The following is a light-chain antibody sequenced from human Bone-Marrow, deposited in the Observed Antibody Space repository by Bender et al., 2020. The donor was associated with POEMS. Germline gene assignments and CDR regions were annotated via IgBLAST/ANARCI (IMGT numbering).Light chain of an antibody. V-gene: IGLV2-8*01. J-gene: IGLJ1*01. CDR2: EVT. Sequence: QSGLTQPPSASGSPGQSVAISCSGTSGDIGTYNYVSWYQHHPGKAPKILIYEVTKRPSGVPDRFSGTKSGNTAPLTISGLQTEDEADYFCMSYKGSDDLYVFGTGTKVTVL. CDR1: SGDIGTYNY. CDR3: MSYKGSDDLYV.